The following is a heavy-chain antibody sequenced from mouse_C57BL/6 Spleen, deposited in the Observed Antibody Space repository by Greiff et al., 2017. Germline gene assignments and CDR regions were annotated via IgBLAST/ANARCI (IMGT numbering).Heavy chain of an antibody. V-gene: IGHV5-17*01. CDR2: ISSGSSTI. Sequence: EVNVVESGGGLVKPGGSLKLSCAASGFTFSDYGMHWVRQAPEKGLEWVAYISSGSSTIYYADTVKGRFTISRDNAKNTLFLQMTSLRSEDTAMYYCARSPYYGSSHSYWYFDVWGTGTTVTVSS. CDR3: ARSPYYGSSHSYWYFDV. D-gene: IGHD1-1*01. CDR1: GFTFSDYG. J-gene: IGHJ1*03.